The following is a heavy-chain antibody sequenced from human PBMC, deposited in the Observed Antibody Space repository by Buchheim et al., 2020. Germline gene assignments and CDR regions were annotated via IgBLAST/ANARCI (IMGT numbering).Heavy chain of an antibody. V-gene: IGHV3-33*01. J-gene: IGHJ4*02. D-gene: IGHD2-2*01. CDR1: GFTFSSYG. CDR3: ARGVYSSMN. Sequence: QVQLVESGGGVVQPGRSLRLSCSASGFTFSSYGIHWVRQAPGKGLEWVALIWYYGTNKYSADSVKGRFTISRDNSKNTLYLQMNSLRAEDTAVYYCARGVYSSMNWGQGTL. CDR2: IWYYGTNK.